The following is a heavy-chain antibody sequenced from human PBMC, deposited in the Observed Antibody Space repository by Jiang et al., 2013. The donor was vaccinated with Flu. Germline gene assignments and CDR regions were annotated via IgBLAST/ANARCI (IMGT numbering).Heavy chain of an antibody. V-gene: IGHV1-46*01. CDR1: GYTFTSYY. Sequence: SVKVSCRTSGYTFTSYYIHWVRQAPGQGLEYMGVINPGGGSTNYAQKFQGRVTMTRDTSTRIVYMELNSLRSEDTAVYYCAREVDDSYGSGSRIFDYWGQGTLVTVSS. CDR2: INPGGGST. J-gene: IGHJ4*02. D-gene: IGHD3-10*01. CDR3: AREVDDSYGSGSRIFDY.